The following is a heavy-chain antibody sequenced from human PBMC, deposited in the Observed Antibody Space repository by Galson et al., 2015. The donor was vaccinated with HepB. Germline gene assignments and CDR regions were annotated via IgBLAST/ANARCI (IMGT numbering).Heavy chain of an antibody. CDR1: GFTFSSYG. CDR3: SVGWAAGTWLAAIDC. Sequence: SLRLSCAASGFTFSSYGMHWVRQAPGKGLEWVAVIWYDGSNKYYADSVKGRFNISRDNSKNTLYLQMNSLRAEDKAVYYCSVGWAAGTWLAAIDCWGQGTLVNVSS. V-gene: IGHV3-33*08. J-gene: IGHJ4*03. D-gene: IGHD6-13*01. CDR2: IWYDGSNK.